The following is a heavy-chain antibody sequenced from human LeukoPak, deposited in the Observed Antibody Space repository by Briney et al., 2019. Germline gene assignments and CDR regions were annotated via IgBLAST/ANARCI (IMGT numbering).Heavy chain of an antibody. CDR1: GFSVSNNY. V-gene: IGHV3-53*01. CDR3: ARGRGLGVVSPYFDY. J-gene: IGHJ4*02. Sequence: GGSLRLSCVVSGFSVSNNYIIWVRQAPGNGLERVSVIYGDGRTSHSASVRGRFTISRDNSKNIVSLQMNNLRAEDRAVYYCARGRGLGVVSPYFDYWGQGTLVTVSS. CDR2: IYGDGRT. D-gene: IGHD3-3*01.